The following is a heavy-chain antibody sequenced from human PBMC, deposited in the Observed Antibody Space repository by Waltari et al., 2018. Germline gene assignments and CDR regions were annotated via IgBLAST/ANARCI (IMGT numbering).Heavy chain of an antibody. CDR3: ARDGHSYFYGSWSDY. V-gene: IGHV3-30*01. CDR2: ISFDGNNI. Sequence: QVQLVESGGGVVQPGKSLTLSCEVSGISVSSYAMHWVGQAPGKGRELVAVISFDGNNIYFADSVKGRFTINRDNSKNTLSLQMNSLTPEDTAIYYCARDGHSYFYGSWSDYWGQGTLVTVSS. J-gene: IGHJ4*02. CDR1: GISVSSYA. D-gene: IGHD3-10*01.